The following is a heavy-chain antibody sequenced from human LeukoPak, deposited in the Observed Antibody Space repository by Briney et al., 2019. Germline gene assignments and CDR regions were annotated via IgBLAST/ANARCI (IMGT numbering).Heavy chain of an antibody. CDR1: GDTFTGYY. J-gene: IGHJ4*02. Sequence: ASVKVSCKASGDTFTGYYMHWVRQAPGQGLEWMGWINPNNGGTNYAQKFQGRVTMTRDTSISTAYMELSRLRSDDTAVYYCARDQAVAFTGRIRGGDYWGQGTLVTVSS. V-gene: IGHV1-2*02. D-gene: IGHD6-19*01. CDR2: INPNNGGT. CDR3: ARDQAVAFTGRIRGGDY.